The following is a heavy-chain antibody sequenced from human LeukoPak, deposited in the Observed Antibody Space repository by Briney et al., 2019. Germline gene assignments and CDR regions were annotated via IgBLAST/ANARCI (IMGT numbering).Heavy chain of an antibody. V-gene: IGHV3-21*01. CDR2: ISSSSSYI. D-gene: IGHD5-18*01. J-gene: IGHJ4*02. CDR1: GFTFSSYS. CDR3: ARGGYSYGWNSYYFDY. Sequence: PGGSLRLSCAASGFTFSSYSMNWVRQAPGKGLEWVSSISSSSSYIYYADSVKGQFTISRDNAKNSLYLQMNSLRAEDTAVYYCARGGYSYGWNSYYFDYWGQGTLVTVSS.